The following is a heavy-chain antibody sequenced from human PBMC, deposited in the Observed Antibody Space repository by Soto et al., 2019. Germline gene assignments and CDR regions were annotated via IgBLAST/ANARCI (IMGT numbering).Heavy chain of an antibody. CDR2: IYYSGST. Sequence: QVQLQESGPGLVKPSETLSLTCTVSGGTISSWYWSWIRQPPGKVLEWIGYIYYSGSTNCNPSLKRRVTISVDTSKNQFSLKLSSVTAADTAVYYCARRYGSAIDYWGQGTLVTVSS. J-gene: IGHJ4*02. CDR3: ARRYGSAIDY. CDR1: GGTISSWY. V-gene: IGHV4-59*08. D-gene: IGHD1-26*01.